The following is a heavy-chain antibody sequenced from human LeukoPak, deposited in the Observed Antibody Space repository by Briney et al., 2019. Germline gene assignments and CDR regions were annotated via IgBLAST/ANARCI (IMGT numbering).Heavy chain of an antibody. D-gene: IGHD2-15*01. Sequence: GGSLRLSCAASGFTFSNYWLHWVRQAPGKGLVWVSRINGDGLSTSFADSVKGRFTISRDNAKNTLYLHLNSLRADDTAVYFCVRIADDGFDVWGQGTMVTVSS. CDR1: GFTFSNYW. CDR2: INGDGLST. V-gene: IGHV3-74*01. CDR3: VRIADDGFDV. J-gene: IGHJ3*01.